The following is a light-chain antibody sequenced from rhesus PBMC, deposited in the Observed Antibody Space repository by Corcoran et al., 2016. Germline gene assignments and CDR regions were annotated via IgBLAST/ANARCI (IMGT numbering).Light chain of an antibody. Sequence: DIQMTQSPSSLSASVGDTVTITCRASQSISSWLAWYQQKPGKAPKLMSHKSSSLQSGVPSRFSGSGAGTDFTLTISSLQPEDFATYYCLQYSSSPYSFGQGTKVEIK. CDR1: QSISSW. V-gene: IGKV1-22*01. CDR2: KSS. CDR3: LQYSSSPYS. J-gene: IGKJ2*01.